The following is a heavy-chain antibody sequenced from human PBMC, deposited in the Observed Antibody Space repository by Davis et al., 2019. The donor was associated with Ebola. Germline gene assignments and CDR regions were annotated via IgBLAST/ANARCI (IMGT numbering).Heavy chain of an antibody. Sequence: GSLRLFCAASGFTVSSNYMSWIRQPPGKGLEWIGSIYYSGSTYYNPSLKSRVTISVDTSKNQFSLKLSSVTAADTAVYYCARTAYYYGMDVWGQGTTVTVSS. J-gene: IGHJ6*02. V-gene: IGHV4-38-2*01. CDR1: GFTVSSNY. CDR3: ARTAYYYGMDV. CDR2: IYYSGST.